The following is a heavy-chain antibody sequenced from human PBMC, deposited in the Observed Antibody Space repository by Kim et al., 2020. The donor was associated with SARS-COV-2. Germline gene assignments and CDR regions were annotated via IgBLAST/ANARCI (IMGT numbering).Heavy chain of an antibody. D-gene: IGHD5-18*01. CDR3: ARRDTAMATNDY. V-gene: IGHV1-8*01. J-gene: IGHJ4*02. Sequence: GYAQKFQGRVTMTRNTSISTAYMGLSSLRSEDTAVYYCARRDTAMATNDYWGQGTLVTVSS.